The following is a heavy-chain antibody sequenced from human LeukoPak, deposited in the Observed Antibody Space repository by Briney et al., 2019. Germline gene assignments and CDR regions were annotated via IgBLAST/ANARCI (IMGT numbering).Heavy chain of an antibody. CDR1: GFTHSSYA. V-gene: IGHV3-23*01. J-gene: IGHJ4*02. CDR2: ISGSGGST. Sequence: GGSLRLSCAASGFTHSSYAMSWVRQAPGKGLEWVSAISGSGGSTYYADSVKGRFTISRDNSKNTLYLQMNSLRAEDTAVYYCAKDFSSLVLLTFDYWGQGTLVTVSS. CDR3: AKDFSSLVLLTFDY. D-gene: IGHD2-21*02.